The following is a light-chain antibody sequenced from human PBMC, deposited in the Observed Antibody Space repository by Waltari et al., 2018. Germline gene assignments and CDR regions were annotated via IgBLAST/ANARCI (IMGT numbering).Light chain of an antibody. J-gene: IGKJ1*01. CDR1: QSVSSN. CDR2: GAS. Sequence: EIVMTQSPATLSVSPGERATHTCRASQSVSSNLAWYQQKPGQAPRPLIYGASTRATGIPARFSGSGSGTEFTLTISSLQSEDFAVYYCQQYNNWLVAFGQGTKVEIK. V-gene: IGKV3-15*01. CDR3: QQYNNWLVA.